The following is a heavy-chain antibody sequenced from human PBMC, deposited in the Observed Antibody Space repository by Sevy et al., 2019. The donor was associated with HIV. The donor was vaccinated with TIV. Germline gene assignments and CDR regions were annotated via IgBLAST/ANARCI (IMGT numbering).Heavy chain of an antibody. CDR1: GFTFSSYA. D-gene: IGHD3-22*01. V-gene: IGHV3-23*01. Sequence: GGSLRLSCAASGFTFSSYAMSWVRQAPGKGLEWVSAISGSGGSTYYADSVKGRFTISRDNSKNTLYLQMNSLRAEDTAVYYCAKYYYDSSGYYYPAEYFQHWGQSTLVTVSS. CDR3: AKYYYDSSGYYYPAEYFQH. CDR2: ISGSGGST. J-gene: IGHJ1*01.